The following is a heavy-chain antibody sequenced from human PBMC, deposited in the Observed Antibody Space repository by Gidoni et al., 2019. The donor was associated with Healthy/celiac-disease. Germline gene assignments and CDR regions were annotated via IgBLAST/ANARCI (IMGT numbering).Heavy chain of an antibody. J-gene: IGHJ4*02. V-gene: IGHV3-20*04. Sequence: EVQLVESGGGVVRPGGSLRLSCSASVFTFDDLGMSWVRQVPGKGLEWVSGINWNGGSTGYADSVKGRFTISRDNAKNSLYLQMNSLRAEDTALYYCARGMGATPFDYWGQGTPVTVSS. CDR2: INWNGGST. D-gene: IGHD1-26*01. CDR1: VFTFDDLG. CDR3: ARGMGATPFDY.